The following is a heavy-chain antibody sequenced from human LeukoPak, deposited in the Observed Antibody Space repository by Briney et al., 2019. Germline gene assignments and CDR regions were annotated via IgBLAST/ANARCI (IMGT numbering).Heavy chain of an antibody. V-gene: IGHV1-24*01. CDR3: ATDASSGWYAPFNY. J-gene: IGHJ4*02. D-gene: IGHD6-19*01. CDR2: FDPEDGET. Sequence: ASVKVSCKVSGYTLTELSMHWVRQAPGKGLEWMGGFDPEDGETICAQKFQGRVTMTEDTSTDTAYMELSSLRSEDTAVYYCATDASSGWYAPFNYWGQGTLVTVSS. CDR1: GYTLTELS.